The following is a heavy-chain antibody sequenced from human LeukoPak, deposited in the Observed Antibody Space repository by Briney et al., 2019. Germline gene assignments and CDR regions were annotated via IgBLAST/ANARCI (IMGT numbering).Heavy chain of an antibody. D-gene: IGHD3-10*01. CDR1: GFTFSNLW. Sequence: GGSLRLSCAASGFTFSNLWMSWVRQAPGRGLEWVANIKQDGSEKYYGDSVKGRFTISRDNAENSLYLQMNSLRAEDTAMYYCARARGFDIWGQGTMVTVSS. V-gene: IGHV3-7*01. CDR3: ARARGFDI. CDR2: IKQDGSEK. J-gene: IGHJ3*02.